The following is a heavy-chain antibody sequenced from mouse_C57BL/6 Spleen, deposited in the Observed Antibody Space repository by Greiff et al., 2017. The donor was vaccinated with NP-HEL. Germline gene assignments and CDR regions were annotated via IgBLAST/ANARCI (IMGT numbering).Heavy chain of an antibody. CDR3: ARGTTVVASPYAMDY. V-gene: IGHV1-50*01. D-gene: IGHD1-1*01. J-gene: IGHJ4*01. CDR1: GYTFTSYW. CDR2: IDPSDSYT. Sequence: VQLQQPGAELVKPGASVKLSCKASGYTFTSYWLQWVKQRPGQGLAWIGEIDPSDSYTNYNQKFKGKATLTVDTSSSTAYMQLSSLTSEDSAVYYCARGTTVVASPYAMDYWGQGTSVTVSS.